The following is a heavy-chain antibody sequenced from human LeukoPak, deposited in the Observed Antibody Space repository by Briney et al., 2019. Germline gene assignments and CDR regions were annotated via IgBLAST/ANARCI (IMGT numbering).Heavy chain of an antibody. CDR2: MSDSGST. D-gene: IGHD3-3*01. J-gene: IGHJ2*01. CDR3: ARAHKVLRFLEWSWYFDL. Sequence: PSETLSLTCTVSGASISSNYWSWIRQPPGKGLEWIGYMSDSGSTNYNPSLKSRVTISVDTSKNQFSLKLSSVTAADTAVYYCARAHKVLRFLEWSWYFDLWGRGTLVTVSS. CDR1: GASISSNY. V-gene: IGHV4-59*01.